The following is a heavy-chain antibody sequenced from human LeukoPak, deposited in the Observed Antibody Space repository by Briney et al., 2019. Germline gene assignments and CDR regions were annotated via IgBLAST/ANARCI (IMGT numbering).Heavy chain of an antibody. Sequence: ASVKVSCKASGYTFTGYYMHWVRQAPGQGLEWMGWINPNSGGTNHAQKFQGRVTMTRDTSISTAYMELNRLRSDDTAVYYCAREAGENYDSSGYYFRYFQHWGQGTLVTVSS. CDR3: AREAGENYDSSGYYFRYFQH. CDR1: GYTFTGYY. D-gene: IGHD3-22*01. CDR2: INPNSGGT. V-gene: IGHV1-2*02. J-gene: IGHJ1*01.